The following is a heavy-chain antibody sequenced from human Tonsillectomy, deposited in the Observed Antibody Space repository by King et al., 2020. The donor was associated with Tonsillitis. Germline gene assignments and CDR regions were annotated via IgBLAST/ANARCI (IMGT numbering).Heavy chain of an antibody. CDR1: GFTFSSYA. Sequence: VQLVESGGGVVQPGRSLRLSCAASGFTFSSYAMHWVRQAPGKGLEWVAVISDDGSNKYYADSVKGRFTISRDNSKNTLYLQMNSLRAEDTAVYYCARGWRNFQHWGQGTLVTVSS. J-gene: IGHJ1*01. CDR3: ARGWRNFQH. CDR2: ISDDGSNK. V-gene: IGHV3-30*01. D-gene: IGHD1-1*01.